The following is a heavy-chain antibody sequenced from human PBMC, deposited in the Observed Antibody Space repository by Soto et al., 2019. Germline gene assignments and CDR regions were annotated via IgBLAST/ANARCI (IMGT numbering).Heavy chain of an antibody. Sequence: SETLSLTCTVSGGSISSSSYYWGLIRQPPGKGLEWIGSIYYSGSTYYNPSLKSRVTISVDTSKNQFSLKLSSVTAADTAVYYQPMFKSGPVGDWFDPWGQGTLVTVSS. CDR3: PMFKSGPVGDWFDP. D-gene: IGHD3-10*02. CDR2: IYYSGST. J-gene: IGHJ5*02. CDR1: GGSISSSSYY. V-gene: IGHV4-39*01.